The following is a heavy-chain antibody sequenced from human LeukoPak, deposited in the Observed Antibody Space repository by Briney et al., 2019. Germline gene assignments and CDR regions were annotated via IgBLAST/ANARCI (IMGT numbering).Heavy chain of an antibody. Sequence: GGSLRLSCAASGFTFSSYAMSWVRQAPGKGLEWVSVISGSGGNTYYADSVKGRFTISRDNSKNTLYLQMISLRAEDTAVYYCARSPQEIFDFWGQGTLVTVSS. CDR3: ARSPQEIFDF. J-gene: IGHJ4*02. CDR2: ISGSGGNT. V-gene: IGHV3-23*01. CDR1: GFTFSSYA.